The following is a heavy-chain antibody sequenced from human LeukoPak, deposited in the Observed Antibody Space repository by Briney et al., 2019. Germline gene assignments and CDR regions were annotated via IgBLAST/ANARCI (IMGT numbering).Heavy chain of an antibody. CDR1: GGSISSTNYY. J-gene: IGHJ4*02. CDR3: ARIPGQQLPWYYFDY. Sequence: SETLSLTCTVSGGSISSTNYYWAWIRQPPGKGLEWIGYIYYSGSTNYNPSLKSRVTISVDTSKNQFSLKLSSVTAADTAVYYCARIPGQQLPWYYFDYWGQGTLVTVSS. V-gene: IGHV4-61*05. D-gene: IGHD6-13*01. CDR2: IYYSGST.